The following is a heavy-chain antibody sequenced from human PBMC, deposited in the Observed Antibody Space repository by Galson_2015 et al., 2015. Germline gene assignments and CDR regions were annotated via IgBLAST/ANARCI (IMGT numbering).Heavy chain of an antibody. J-gene: IGHJ4*02. V-gene: IGHV1-46*01. CDR2: INPSGNIK. D-gene: IGHD3-22*01. CDR1: GYTFTNYY. Sequence: SVKVSCKASGYTFTNYYLHWVRQAPGQGLEWMGIINPSGNIKKYAQKFQDRITMTRDTSTTTVYMELSSLVSEDTAVYYCARGLYDIIGYYYDLDYWGQGTLVTVSS. CDR3: ARGLYDIIGYYYDLDY.